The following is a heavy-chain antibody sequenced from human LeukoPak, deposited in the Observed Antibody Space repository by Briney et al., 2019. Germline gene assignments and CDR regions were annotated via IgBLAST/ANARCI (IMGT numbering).Heavy chain of an antibody. Sequence: GGSLRLSCSASGFTFSAYAMHWVSQAPGKGLEWVSLISGGGGSTSYADSVKGRFTISRDNNKGSLYLQMNSLRTEDTALYYCAKVLGSSSWYSLGYWGQGILVTVSS. V-gene: IGHV3-43*02. CDR1: GFTFSAYA. CDR3: AKVLGSSSWYSLGY. CDR2: ISGGGGST. D-gene: IGHD6-13*01. J-gene: IGHJ4*02.